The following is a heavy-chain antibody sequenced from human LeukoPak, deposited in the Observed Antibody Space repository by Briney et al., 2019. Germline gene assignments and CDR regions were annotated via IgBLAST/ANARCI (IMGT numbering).Heavy chain of an antibody. V-gene: IGHV3-7*01. D-gene: IGHD3-22*01. Sequence: GGSLRLSCAASGFTFSSYWMSWVRQAPGKGLEWVANIKEDGSEKYYVDSVKGRFTISRDNAKNSLYLQMNSLRAEDTAVYYCARDIIHSSGLPNYWGQGTLVTVSS. CDR2: IKEDGSEK. J-gene: IGHJ4*02. CDR1: GFTFSSYW. CDR3: ARDIIHSSGLPNY.